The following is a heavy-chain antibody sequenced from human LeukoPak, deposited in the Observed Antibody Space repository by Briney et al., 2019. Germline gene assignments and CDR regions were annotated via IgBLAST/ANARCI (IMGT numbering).Heavy chain of an antibody. Sequence: GGSLRLSCAASGFTFSSSAMSWVRQAPGKGLEWVSAISGSGGSTYYADSVKGRFTISRDNSKNTLYLQMNSLRAEDTAVYYCAKDEHDYGDYEDYFDYWGQGTLVTVSS. J-gene: IGHJ4*02. V-gene: IGHV3-23*01. CDR3: AKDEHDYGDYEDYFDY. CDR1: GFTFSSSA. D-gene: IGHD4-17*01. CDR2: ISGSGGST.